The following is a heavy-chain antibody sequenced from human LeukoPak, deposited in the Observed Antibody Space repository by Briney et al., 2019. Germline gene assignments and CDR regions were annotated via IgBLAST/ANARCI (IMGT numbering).Heavy chain of an antibody. CDR3: ARPQAPYYDSSGYGVWAFDY. CDR2: IYPGDSDT. V-gene: IGHV5-51*01. D-gene: IGHD3-22*01. J-gene: IGHJ4*02. Sequence: GESLKISCKGSGYSFTSYWIGWVRQMPGKGLEWMGIIYPGDSDTRYSPSSQGQVTISADKSISTAYLQWSSLKASDTAMYYCARPQAPYYDSSGYGVWAFDYWGQGTLVTVSS. CDR1: GYSFTSYW.